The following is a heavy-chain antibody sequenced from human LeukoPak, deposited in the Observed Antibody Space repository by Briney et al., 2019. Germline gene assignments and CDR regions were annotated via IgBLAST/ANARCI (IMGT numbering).Heavy chain of an antibody. CDR1: GGSFSGYY. CDR3: ARLIESVRFGEGYWFDP. CDR2: IYYSGNT. Sequence: SETLSLTCAVYGGSFSGYYWGWIRQPPGKGLEWIGSIYYSGNTYYNASLKSRVTISVDTSKNQFSLKLSSVTAADTAVYYCARLIESVRFGEGYWFDPWGQGTLVTVSS. J-gene: IGHJ5*02. V-gene: IGHV4-39*01. D-gene: IGHD3-10*01.